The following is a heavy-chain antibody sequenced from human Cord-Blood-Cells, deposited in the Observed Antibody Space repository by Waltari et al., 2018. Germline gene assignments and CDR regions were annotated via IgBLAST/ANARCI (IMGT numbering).Heavy chain of an antibody. CDR1: GGSISSSNW. J-gene: IGHJ5*02. D-gene: IGHD1-1*01. CDR3: ARALRWNENWFDP. CDR2: IYHSGST. V-gene: IGHV4-4*02. Sequence: QVQLQESGPGLVKPSGTLSLTCAVSGGSISSSNWWIGEIYHSGSTNYNPSLKSRVTISVDKSKNQFSLRLSSVTAADTAVYYCARALRWNENWFDPWGQGTLVTVSS.